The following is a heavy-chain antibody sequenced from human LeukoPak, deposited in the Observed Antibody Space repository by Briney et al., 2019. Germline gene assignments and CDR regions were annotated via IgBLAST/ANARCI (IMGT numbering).Heavy chain of an antibody. CDR1: GGTFSSYS. J-gene: IGHJ3*02. D-gene: IGHD1-26*01. CDR2: IIAIFGTA. V-gene: IGHV1-69*05. Sequence: ASVNVSCKASGGTFSSYSISWVRQAPGEGPEWMGGIIAIFGTANYAKKCQGRVTITKDESPSTAYLELSSPRSEGTAVYYCAREPIYSGSAIAFDIWGQGKMVTVSS. CDR3: AREPIYSGSAIAFDI.